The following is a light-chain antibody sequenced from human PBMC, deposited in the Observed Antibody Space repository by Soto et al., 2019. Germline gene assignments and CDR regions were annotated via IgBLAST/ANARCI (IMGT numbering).Light chain of an antibody. J-gene: IGLJ2*01. V-gene: IGLV7-46*01. Sequence: QAVVTQEPSLTVSPGGTVTLTCGSSTGAVTSNHHPYWFQLKAGQAPRTLIYDTSNKHSWTPARFSGSLLGDKAALTLSGAQPEDEAQYYCLLSYNAARVFGGGTKVTVL. CDR1: TGAVTSNHH. CDR2: DTS. CDR3: LLSYNAARV.